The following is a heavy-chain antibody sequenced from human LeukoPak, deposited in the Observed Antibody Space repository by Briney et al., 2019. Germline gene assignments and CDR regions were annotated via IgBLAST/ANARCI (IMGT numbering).Heavy chain of an antibody. CDR2: ISGSGGST. CDR1: GFTFSSYA. Sequence: TGGSLRLSCAASGFTFSSYAMSWVRQAPGKGLEWVSAISGSGGSTYYADSVKGRFTISRDNSKNTLYLQMNSLRAEDTAVYYCAKDPEYSSSWWYFDYWGQGTLVTVSS. CDR3: AKDPEYSSSWWYFDY. V-gene: IGHV3-23*01. J-gene: IGHJ4*02. D-gene: IGHD6-13*01.